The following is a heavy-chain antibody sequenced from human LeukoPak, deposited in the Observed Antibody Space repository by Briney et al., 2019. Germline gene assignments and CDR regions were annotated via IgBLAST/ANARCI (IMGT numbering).Heavy chain of an antibody. CDR3: ARGGYSGYHFDY. CDR1: GFTFSSYA. CDR2: ISSSSSYI. Sequence: GGSLRLSCAASGFTFSSYAMSWVRQAPGKGLEWVSSISSSSSYIYYADSVKGRFTISRDNAKNSLYLQMNSLRAEDTAVYYCARGGYSGYHFDYWGQGTLVTVSS. J-gene: IGHJ4*02. V-gene: IGHV3-21*01. D-gene: IGHD5-12*01.